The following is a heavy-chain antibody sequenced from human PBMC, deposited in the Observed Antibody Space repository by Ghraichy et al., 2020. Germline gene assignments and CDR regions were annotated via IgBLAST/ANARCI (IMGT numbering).Heavy chain of an antibody. Sequence: GGSPRLSCAASGFTFSSYAMSWVRQAPGKGLEWVSAISGSGGSTYYADSVKGRFTISRDNSKNTLYLQMNSLRAEDTAVYYCAKSWTGSSWYGGWFDPWGQGTLVTVSS. CDR3: AKSWTGSSWYGGWFDP. CDR1: GFTFSSYA. V-gene: IGHV3-23*01. CDR2: ISGSGGST. J-gene: IGHJ5*02. D-gene: IGHD6-13*01.